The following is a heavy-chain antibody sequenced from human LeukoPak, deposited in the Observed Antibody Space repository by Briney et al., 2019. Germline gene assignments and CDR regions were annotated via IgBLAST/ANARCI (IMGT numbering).Heavy chain of an antibody. CDR1: GGSISSGGYY. CDR2: IYHSGST. D-gene: IGHD4-23*01. J-gene: IGHJ4*02. V-gene: IGHV4-30-2*01. CDR3: ASTVVPYYFDY. Sequence: PSETLSLTCTASGGSISSGGYYWSWIRQPPGKGLEWIGYIYHSGSTYYNPSLKSRVTISVDRSKNQFSLKLSSVTAADTAVYYCASTVVPYYFDYWGQGTLVTVSS.